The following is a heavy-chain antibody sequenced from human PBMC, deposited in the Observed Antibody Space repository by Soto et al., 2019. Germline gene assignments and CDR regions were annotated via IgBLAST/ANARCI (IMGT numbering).Heavy chain of an antibody. V-gene: IGHV3-30*18. J-gene: IGHJ4*02. CDR2: ISYDGSNK. Sequence: GGSLRLSCAASGFTFSSYGMHWVRQAPGKGLEWVAVISYDGSNKYYADSVKGRFTISRDNSKNTLYLQMNSLRAEDTAVYYCAKDKGAEYCSGGSCYPPDFDYWRQGTLVTVSS. CDR1: GFTFSSYG. CDR3: AKDKGAEYCSGGSCYPPDFDY. D-gene: IGHD2-15*01.